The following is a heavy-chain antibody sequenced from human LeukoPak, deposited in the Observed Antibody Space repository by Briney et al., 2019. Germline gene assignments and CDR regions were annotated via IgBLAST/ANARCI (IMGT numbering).Heavy chain of an antibody. J-gene: IGHJ4*02. CDR3: AKDRVPSVVVVAATLDY. V-gene: IGHV3-23*01. CDR1: GFTVSGYY. CDR2: ISGSGGST. D-gene: IGHD2-15*01. Sequence: GGSLRLSCAASGFTVSGYYMNWVRQAPGKGLEWVSAISGSGGSTYYADSVKGRFTISRDNSKNTLYLQMNSLRAEDTAVYYCAKDRVPSVVVVAATLDYWGQGTLVTVSS.